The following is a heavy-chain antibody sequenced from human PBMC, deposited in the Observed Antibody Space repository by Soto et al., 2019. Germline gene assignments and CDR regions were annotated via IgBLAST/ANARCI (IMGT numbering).Heavy chain of an antibody. CDR3: ERGPSGWYGGDAFDI. J-gene: IGHJ3*02. Sequence: QVQLVQSGAEVKKPGASVKVSCKASGYTFTSYDINWVRQATGQGLEWMGWMNPNSGNTGYAQKFQGRVTMTRNTSISRACMEISSLRFEVTAVYYCERGPSGWYGGDAFDIWGQGTMVTVSS. CDR1: GYTFTSYD. CDR2: MNPNSGNT. V-gene: IGHV1-8*01. D-gene: IGHD6-19*01.